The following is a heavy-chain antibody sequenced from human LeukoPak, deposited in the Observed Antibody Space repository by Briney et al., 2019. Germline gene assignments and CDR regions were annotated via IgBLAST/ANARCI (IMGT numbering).Heavy chain of an antibody. CDR2: IYYSGST. Sequence: SETLSLTCTVSGGSISSYYWSWIRQPPGKGLGWIGYIYYSGSTNYNPSLKSRVTISVDTSKNQFSLKLSSVTAADTAVYYCARFGAYCSGGSCLDPYYYYGMDVWGQGTTVTVSS. CDR1: GGSISSYY. V-gene: IGHV4-59*01. CDR3: ARFGAYCSGGSCLDPYYYYGMDV. D-gene: IGHD2-15*01. J-gene: IGHJ6*02.